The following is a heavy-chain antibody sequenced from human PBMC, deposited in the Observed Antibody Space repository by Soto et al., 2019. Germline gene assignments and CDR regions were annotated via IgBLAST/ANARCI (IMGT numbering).Heavy chain of an antibody. V-gene: IGHV3-30-3*01. CDR1: GFTFSSYA. J-gene: IGHJ6*02. CDR3: ARLEPPYYYYGMDV. Sequence: PGGSLRLSCAASGFTFSSYAMHWVRQAPGKGLEWVAVISYDGSNKYYADSVKGRFTISRDNSKNTLYLQMNSLRAEDTAVYYCARLEPPYYYYGMDVWGQGTTVTVYS. CDR2: ISYDGSNK.